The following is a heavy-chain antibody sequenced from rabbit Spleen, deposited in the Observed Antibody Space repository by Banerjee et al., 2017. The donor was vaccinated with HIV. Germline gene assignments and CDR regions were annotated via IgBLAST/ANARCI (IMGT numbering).Heavy chain of an antibody. V-gene: IGHV1S40*01. CDR2: IDSSYGWT. J-gene: IGHJ4*01. Sequence: QSLEESGGGLVKPGASLTLTCKASGIDFSSYYYMCWVRQAPGKGLEWIACIDSSYGWTYSASWAKGRFTISKTSSTTVTLQMPSLTAADTATYFCARGYGGDPVYKWWGPGTLVTVS. CDR3: ARGYGGDPVYKW. D-gene: IGHD7-1*01. CDR1: GIDFSSYYY.